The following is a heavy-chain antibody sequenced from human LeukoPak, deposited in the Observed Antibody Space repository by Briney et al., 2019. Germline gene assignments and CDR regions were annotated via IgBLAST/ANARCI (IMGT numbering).Heavy chain of an antibody. CDR2: ISGSGGST. Sequence: GGSLRLSYAASGFTFSSCAMSWVRQAPGKGLEWVSAISGSGGSTYYADSVKGRFTISRDNSKNTLYLQMNSLRAEDTAVYYCAKGLRSSSFGYYYGMDVWGQGTTVTVSS. CDR1: GFTFSSCA. J-gene: IGHJ6*02. D-gene: IGHD6-6*01. V-gene: IGHV3-23*01. CDR3: AKGLRSSSFGYYYGMDV.